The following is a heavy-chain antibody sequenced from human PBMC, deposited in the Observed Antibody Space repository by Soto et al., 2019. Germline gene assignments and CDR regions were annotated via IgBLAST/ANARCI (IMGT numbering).Heavy chain of an antibody. CDR1: GYTFTSYG. D-gene: IGHD6-6*01. CDR2: ISAYNGNT. V-gene: IGHV1-18*04. J-gene: IGHJ1*01. Sequence: ASVKVSCKASGYTFTSYGISWVRQAPGQGLEWMGWISAYNGNTNYAQKLQGRVTMTTDTSTSTAYMELRSLRSEDTAVYYCAGPRYSSSSGYFQHWGQGTLVTVSS. CDR3: AGPRYSSSSGYFQH.